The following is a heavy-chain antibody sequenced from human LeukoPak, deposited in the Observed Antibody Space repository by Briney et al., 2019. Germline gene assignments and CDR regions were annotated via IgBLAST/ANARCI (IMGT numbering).Heavy chain of an antibody. V-gene: IGHV4-59*02. D-gene: IGHD4-23*01. CDR3: ARHGGTLDYFDY. J-gene: IGHJ4*02. CDR1: GGSVSTSH. Sequence: SETLSLTCTVSGGSVSTSHWNWIRQPPGRGLEWIGNVDYNGNTKYNPSLRSRVTMSLDTSKNQFSLKLKFVTAADTALYYCARHGGTLDYFDYWGPGSLVTVSS. CDR2: VDYNGNT.